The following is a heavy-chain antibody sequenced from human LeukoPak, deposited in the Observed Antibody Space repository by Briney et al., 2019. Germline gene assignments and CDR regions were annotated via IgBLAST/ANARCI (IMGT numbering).Heavy chain of an antibody. J-gene: IGHJ3*02. CDR2: IYYSGST. D-gene: IGHD2-21*02. V-gene: IGHV4-59*01. CDR1: GDSISSYY. Sequence: SETLSLTCTVSGDSISSYYWSWIRQPPGKGLEWIGYIYYSGSTNYNPSLQSRVTISVDTSKNQFSLKLSSVTAADTAAYYCARGRIVVVTAIPHFDIWGQGTMVTVSS. CDR3: ARGRIVVVTAIPHFDI.